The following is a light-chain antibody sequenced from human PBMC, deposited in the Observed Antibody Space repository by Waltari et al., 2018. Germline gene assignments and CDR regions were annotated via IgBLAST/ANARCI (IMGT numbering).Light chain of an antibody. J-gene: IGKJ1*01. CDR3: QHYLRLPVT. Sequence: SCRASGSVSGALAWYQQKPGQAPRLFIYGASTRATGIPDRFSGSGSGTDFSLTISRLEPDDFAVYYCQHYLRLPVTFGQGTTVEI. V-gene: IGKV3-20*01. CDR2: GAS. CDR1: GSVSGA.